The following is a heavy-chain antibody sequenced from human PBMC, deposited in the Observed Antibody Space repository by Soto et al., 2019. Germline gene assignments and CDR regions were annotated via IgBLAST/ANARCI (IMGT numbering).Heavy chain of an antibody. CDR3: ATWHEREHAYDV. J-gene: IGHJ3*01. Sequence: GGSLRLSCAAFGLTISGKKYVAWVRQAPGKGLEWVSGLYDVDGSFYADSVRGRFTTSSDSSKTTVYLQMNDLRPDDTAVYYCATWHEREHAYDVWGQGTTVTVSS. CDR1: GLTISGKKY. V-gene: IGHV3-53*01. D-gene: IGHD1-1*01. CDR2: LYDVDGS.